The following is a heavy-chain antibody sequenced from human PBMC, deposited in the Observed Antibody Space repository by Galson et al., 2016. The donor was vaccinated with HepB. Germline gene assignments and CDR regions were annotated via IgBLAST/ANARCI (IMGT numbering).Heavy chain of an antibody. Sequence: SLRLSCAASGLTFSSYWMHWVRQTPGKGLVWVSRMNSDGIRTSHADSVAGRFTISRDNAKNTLYLQMNSLRVEDMAVYFCARGGYSDTWYDYYGMDVWGQGTTVTVSS. V-gene: IGHV3-74*01. D-gene: IGHD1-26*01. CDR3: ARGGYSDTWYDYYGMDV. CDR1: GLTFSSYW. CDR2: MNSDGIRT. J-gene: IGHJ6*02.